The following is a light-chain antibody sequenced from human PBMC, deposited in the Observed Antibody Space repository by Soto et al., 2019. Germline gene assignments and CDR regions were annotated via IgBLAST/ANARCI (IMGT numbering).Light chain of an antibody. CDR3: QQYNDWPPLT. Sequence: EIVMTQSPDTLSVSPGERATLSCRASQSIINNLAWYQQKPGQAPRLLIYGASIRATGFPARFSGSGSGTEFTLTISSLQSGDFAVYYCQQYNDWPPLTFGGGTKVEIK. CDR1: QSIINN. J-gene: IGKJ4*01. CDR2: GAS. V-gene: IGKV3-15*01.